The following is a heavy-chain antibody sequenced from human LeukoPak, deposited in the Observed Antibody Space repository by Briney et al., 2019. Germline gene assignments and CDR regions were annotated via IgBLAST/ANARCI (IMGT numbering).Heavy chain of an antibody. Sequence: GGSLRLSCAASGFTFDDYAMHWVRQAPGKGLEWVSGISGNSGSIGYADSVKGRFTISRDNAKNSLYLQMNSLRAEDTALYYCAKDGRDYYDSSGTFDYWGQGTLVTVSS. CDR3: AKDGRDYYDSSGTFDY. CDR2: ISGNSGSI. V-gene: IGHV3-9*01. J-gene: IGHJ4*02. CDR1: GFTFDDYA. D-gene: IGHD3-22*01.